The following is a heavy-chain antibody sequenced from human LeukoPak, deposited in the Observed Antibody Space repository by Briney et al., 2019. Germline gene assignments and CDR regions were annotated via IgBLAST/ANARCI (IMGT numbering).Heavy chain of an antibody. Sequence: SEALSLTCTVSGGSIRNYYWSWIRQPPGKGLEWIGFIYYSGSTNYNPSLKSRVTISVDTSKNQFSLKLSSVTAADTAVYYCARVGEVGATDYWGQGTLVTVSS. V-gene: IGHV4-59*01. CDR1: GGSIRNYY. CDR2: IYYSGST. D-gene: IGHD1-26*01. CDR3: ARVGEVGATDY. J-gene: IGHJ4*02.